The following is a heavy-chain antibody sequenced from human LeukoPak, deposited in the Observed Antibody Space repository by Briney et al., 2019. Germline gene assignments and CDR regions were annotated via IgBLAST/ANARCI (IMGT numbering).Heavy chain of an antibody. D-gene: IGHD3-22*01. J-gene: IGHJ4*02. V-gene: IGHV3-23*01. Sequence: GGSLRLSCAASGFTFSSYAMSWVRQAPGRGLEWVSAISGSGGSTYCADSVKGRFTISRDNSKNTLYLQMNSLRAEDTAVYYCAKAGSGYYFDYWGQGTLVTVSS. CDR3: AKAGSGYYFDY. CDR2: ISGSGGST. CDR1: GFTFSSYA.